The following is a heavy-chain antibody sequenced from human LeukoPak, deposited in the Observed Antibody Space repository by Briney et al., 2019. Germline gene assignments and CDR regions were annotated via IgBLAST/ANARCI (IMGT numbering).Heavy chain of an antibody. CDR3: ASGLAVVRGVGY. V-gene: IGHV4-31*03. Sequence: ASETLSLTCTVSGVSINNDDYYWTWVRQHPGKGLEWIGHIYYSGSTYYNPSLKSRVTMSVDTSKTQFFLKLNSVTDADTAVYYCASGLAVVRGVGYWGQGTLVTVSS. J-gene: IGHJ4*02. CDR2: IYYSGST. CDR1: GVSINNDDYY. D-gene: IGHD3-10*01.